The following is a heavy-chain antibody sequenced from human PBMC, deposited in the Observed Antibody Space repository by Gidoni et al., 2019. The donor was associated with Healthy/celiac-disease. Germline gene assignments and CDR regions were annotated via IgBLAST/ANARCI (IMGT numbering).Heavy chain of an antibody. V-gene: IGHV1-69*02. CDR2: IIPILGIA. D-gene: IGHD6-19*01. CDR1: GGTFSRHT. Sequence: QVQLVQSGAEVKKPGSSVKVTCKASGGTFSRHTNSWVRQAPGQGLEWMGRIIPILGIANYAQKFQGRVTITADKSTSTAYMELSSLRSKDTAVYYCARGFSPLGAVAAHDAFDIWGQGTMVTVSS. J-gene: IGHJ3*02. CDR3: ARGFSPLGAVAAHDAFDI.